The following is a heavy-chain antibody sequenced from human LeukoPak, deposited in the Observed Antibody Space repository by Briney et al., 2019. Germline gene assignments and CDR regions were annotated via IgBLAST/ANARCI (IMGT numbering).Heavy chain of an antibody. CDR3: AREGGLGYCSSTSCSDFDY. CDR1: GGTFSSYA. J-gene: IGHJ4*02. V-gene: IGHV1-46*01. Sequence: GASVKVSCKASGGTFSSYAISWVRQAPGQGLEWMGIINPSGGSTSYAQKFQGRVTMTRDTSTSTVYMELSSLRSEDTAVYYCAREGGLGYCSSTSCSDFDYWGQGTLVTVSS. D-gene: IGHD2-2*01. CDR2: INPSGGST.